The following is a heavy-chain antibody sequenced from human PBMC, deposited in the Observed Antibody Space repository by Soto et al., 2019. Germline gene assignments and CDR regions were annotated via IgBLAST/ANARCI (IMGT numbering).Heavy chain of an antibody. J-gene: IGHJ6*03. Sequence: EVQLVESGGGLVQAGGSLRLSCAASGFTFSSYWMSWVRQAPGKGLEWVANIQQDGSEKYYVDSVKGRFTISRDNAKKSLFLQMNSLRAEDTAVYYCARVGEWEKVLPLAMSWYFYYYLDVWGKGTAVTVSS. D-gene: IGHD1-26*01. CDR1: GFTFSSYW. CDR3: ARVGEWEKVLPLAMSWYFYYYLDV. V-gene: IGHV3-7*01. CDR2: IQQDGSEK.